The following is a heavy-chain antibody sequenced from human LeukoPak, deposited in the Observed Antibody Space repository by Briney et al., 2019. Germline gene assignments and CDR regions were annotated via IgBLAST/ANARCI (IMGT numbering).Heavy chain of an antibody. Sequence: TGGSLRLSCAASGFTFSSYWMSWVRQAPGKGLEWVANIKQDGSEKYYVDSVKGRFTISRDNAKNSLYLQMNSPRAEDTAVYYCASPKTPSGSYGDFDYWGQGTLVTVSS. D-gene: IGHD1-26*01. J-gene: IGHJ4*02. CDR2: IKQDGSEK. CDR3: ASPKTPSGSYGDFDY. V-gene: IGHV3-7*03. CDR1: GFTFSSYW.